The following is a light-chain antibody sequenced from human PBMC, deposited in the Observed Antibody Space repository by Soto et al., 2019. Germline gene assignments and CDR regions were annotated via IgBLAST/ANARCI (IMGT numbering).Light chain of an antibody. V-gene: IGLV2-23*01. J-gene: IGLJ7*01. CDR2: EGS. CDR1: SSDVGSYNL. Sequence: QSVLTQPASVSGSPGQSITISCTGTSSDVGSYNLVSWYQQHPGKAPKLMIYEGSKRPSGVSNRFSGSKSGNTPSLTISGPQAEDESDYYCCSYVGSSTLVFGAGTQLTVL. CDR3: CSYVGSSTLV.